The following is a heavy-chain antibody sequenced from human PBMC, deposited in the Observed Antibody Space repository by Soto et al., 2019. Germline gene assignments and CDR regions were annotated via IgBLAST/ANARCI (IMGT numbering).Heavy chain of an antibody. D-gene: IGHD6-13*01. CDR2: ISYDGSDK. V-gene: IGHV3-30*03. CDR1: GFTFSSYG. CDR3: GAGQYFSDY. Sequence: QVQLVESGGGVVQPGRSLRLSCAASGFTFSSYGMHWVRQAPGKGLEWVALISYDGSDKYYADSVKGRFTISSDNSKNTLYLHMNSLRVEDTAVYYCGAGQYFSDYWGQGTLVTVSS. J-gene: IGHJ4*02.